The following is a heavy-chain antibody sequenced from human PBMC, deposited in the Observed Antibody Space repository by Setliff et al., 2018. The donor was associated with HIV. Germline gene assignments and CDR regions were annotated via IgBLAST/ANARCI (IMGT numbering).Heavy chain of an antibody. V-gene: IGHV1-3*01. CDR2: INAGNGNI. J-gene: IGHJ4*02. Sequence: GASVKVSCKASGYTFTSYAMHWVRQAPGQSLEWMGWINAGNGNIRYSQKFQGRASLTRDTSASTVYLDLSSLRAEDTAIYYCARGYYNSGNYFEYWGQGTLVTVSS. D-gene: IGHD3-10*01. CDR1: GYTFTSYA. CDR3: ARGYYNSGNYFEY.